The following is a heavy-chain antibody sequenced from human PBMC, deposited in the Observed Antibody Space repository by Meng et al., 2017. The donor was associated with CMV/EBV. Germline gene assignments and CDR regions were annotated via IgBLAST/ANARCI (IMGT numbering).Heavy chain of an antibody. J-gene: IGHJ4*02. CDR2: MNPNSGGT. V-gene: IGHV1-2*02. CDR3: ARAWWDLPCHPATPY. D-gene: IGHD1-26*01. Sequence: ASVKVSCKASGYTFTGYYMHWVRQAPGQGLEWMGWMNPNSGGTNYAQKFQGRVTMTRDTSISTAYMELSRLRSDDTAVYYCARAWWDLPCHPATPYWGQGTLVTVSS. CDR1: GYTFTGYY.